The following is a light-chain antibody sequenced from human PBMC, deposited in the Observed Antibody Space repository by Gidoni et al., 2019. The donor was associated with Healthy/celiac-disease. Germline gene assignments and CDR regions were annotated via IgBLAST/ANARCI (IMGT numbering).Light chain of an antibody. CDR2: AAS. V-gene: IGKV1-39*01. CDR1: QSISSY. J-gene: IGKJ3*01. CDR3: QQSYSTPPGT. Sequence: DIQMTPSPSSLSASVGDRVTITGRASQSISSYLNWYQQKPGKAPKLLIYAASSLQSGVPSRFSGSGSGTDFTLTISSLQPEDFATYYCQQSYSTPPGTFGPGTKVDIK.